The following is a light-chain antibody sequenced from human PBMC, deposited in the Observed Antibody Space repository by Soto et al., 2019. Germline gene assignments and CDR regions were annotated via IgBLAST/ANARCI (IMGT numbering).Light chain of an antibody. CDR1: QSVISD. V-gene: IGKV3-15*01. CDR2: GAS. Sequence: EIVMTQSPATLAVAPGDRATLSCRASQSVISDLAWYEQQPGQAPRLLSYGASIRATGIPARFSGSGSGTEFTLSISSLQSEDVGVYYCQQYNNWPLTFGGGTKVEIK. CDR3: QQYNNWPLT. J-gene: IGKJ4*01.